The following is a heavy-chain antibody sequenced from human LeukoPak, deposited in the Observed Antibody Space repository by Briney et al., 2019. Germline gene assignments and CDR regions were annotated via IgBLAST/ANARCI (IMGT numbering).Heavy chain of an antibody. Sequence: ASVKVSCKASGYTFTSYYMHWVRQAPGQGLEWMGIINPSGGSTSYAQKFQGRVTMTRDMSTSTVYMELSSLRSEDTAVYYCARERLAMVRGVIPKEAWGWFDPWGQGTLVTVSS. CDR3: ARERLAMVRGVIPKEAWGWFDP. D-gene: IGHD3-10*01. J-gene: IGHJ5*02. V-gene: IGHV1-46*01. CDR2: INPSGGST. CDR1: GYTFTSYY.